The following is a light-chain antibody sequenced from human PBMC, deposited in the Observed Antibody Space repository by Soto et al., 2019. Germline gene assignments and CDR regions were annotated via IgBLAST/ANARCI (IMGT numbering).Light chain of an antibody. V-gene: IGLV2-14*03. J-gene: IGLJ1*01. CDR1: TTDIGSYNY. CDR3: SSYTSRNTDV. CDR2: NVS. Sequence: QSALTQPASVSGSLGQSITVSCTGSTTDIGSYNYVSWYQQHPGGVPKLIIYNVSYRPSGVSDRFSGSKSGNTASLTISGLQAEDDSEYYCSSYTSRNTDVFGTATKLTVL.